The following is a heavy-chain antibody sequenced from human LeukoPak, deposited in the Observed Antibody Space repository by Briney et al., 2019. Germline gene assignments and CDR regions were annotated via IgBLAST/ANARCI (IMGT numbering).Heavy chain of an antibody. CDR3: AKDKITGDSYFVQ. D-gene: IGHD7-27*01. V-gene: IGHV3-7*04. CDR1: GFTFSSHW. CDR2: IDQNGNEK. J-gene: IGHJ4*02. Sequence: SGGSLGLSCEVSGFTFSSHWMSWVRQAPGKGLEWVANIDQNGNEKYHVDSVKGRFTISRDNARNSLYLEMNSLRAEDTAVYSRAKDKITGDSYFVQWGPGTPVTLSS.